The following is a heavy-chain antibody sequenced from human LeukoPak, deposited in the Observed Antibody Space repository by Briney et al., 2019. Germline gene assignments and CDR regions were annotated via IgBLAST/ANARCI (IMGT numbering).Heavy chain of an antibody. D-gene: IGHD6-19*01. J-gene: IGHJ4*02. Sequence: YPGGSLRLSCAVFGFTFSSYDMNWVRQAPGKGLEWVSSISSSSNYIYYADSVKGRFTISRDNAKNSLYLQMNSLRAEDTAVYFCARGTLGAWGWWGQGTLVTVSA. V-gene: IGHV3-21*01. CDR1: GFTFSSYD. CDR3: ARGTLGAWGW. CDR2: ISSSSNYI.